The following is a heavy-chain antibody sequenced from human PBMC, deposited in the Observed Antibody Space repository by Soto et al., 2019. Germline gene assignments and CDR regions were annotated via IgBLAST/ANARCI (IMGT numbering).Heavy chain of an antibody. CDR3: NPDELQAATDIVVVPAAPSSPNFDY. Sequence: GGSLRLSCTASGFTFGDYAMSWFRQAPGKGLEWVGFIRSKAYGGTTEYAASVKGRFTISKDDSKSIAYLQMNSLKTEDTAVYYCNPDELQAATDIVVVPAAPSSPNFDYWGQGTLVTVSS. V-gene: IGHV3-49*03. CDR1: GFTFGDYA. D-gene: IGHD2-2*01. J-gene: IGHJ4*02. CDR2: IRSKAYGGTT.